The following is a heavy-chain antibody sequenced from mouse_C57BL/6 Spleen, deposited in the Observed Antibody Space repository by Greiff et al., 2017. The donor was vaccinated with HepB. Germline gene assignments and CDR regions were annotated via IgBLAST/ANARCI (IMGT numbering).Heavy chain of an antibody. D-gene: IGHD2-3*01. Sequence: VKLMESGPELVKPGASVKISCKASGYAFSSSWMNWVKQRPGKGLEWIGRIYPGDGDTNYNGKFKGKATLTADKSSSTAYMQLSSLTSEDSAVYFCARSYDGYYVRFAYWGQGTLVTVSA. V-gene: IGHV1-82*01. J-gene: IGHJ3*01. CDR3: ARSYDGYYVRFAY. CDR2: IYPGDGDT. CDR1: GYAFSSSW.